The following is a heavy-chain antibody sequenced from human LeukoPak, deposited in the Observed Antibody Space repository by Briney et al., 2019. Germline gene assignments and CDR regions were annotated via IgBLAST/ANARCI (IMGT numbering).Heavy chain of an antibody. CDR2: IYSGGST. V-gene: IGHV3-53*01. D-gene: IGHD5-18*01. CDR3: ARPSRGYSHGWDYYYMDV. Sequence: PGGSLRLSCAASGFTVSSNYMSWVRQAPGKGLEWVSVIYSGGSTYYADSVKGRFTISRDNSKNTLYLQMNSLRAEDTAVYYCARPSRGYSHGWDYYYMDVWGKGTTVTVSS. J-gene: IGHJ6*03. CDR1: GFTVSSNY.